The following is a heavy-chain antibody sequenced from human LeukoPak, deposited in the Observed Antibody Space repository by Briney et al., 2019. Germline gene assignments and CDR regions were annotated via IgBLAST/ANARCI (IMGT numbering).Heavy chain of an antibody. CDR1: GGSISSHY. CDR2: IYYSGST. CDR3: ARVGEQQLAFDV. J-gene: IGHJ6*04. Sequence: PSETLSLTCTVSGGSISSHYRSWIRQPPGKGLGWIGYIYYSGSTNYNPSLKSRVTISVDTSKNQFSLKLSSVTAADTAVYYCARVGEQQLAFDVWGKGTTVTVSS. V-gene: IGHV4-59*11. D-gene: IGHD6-13*01.